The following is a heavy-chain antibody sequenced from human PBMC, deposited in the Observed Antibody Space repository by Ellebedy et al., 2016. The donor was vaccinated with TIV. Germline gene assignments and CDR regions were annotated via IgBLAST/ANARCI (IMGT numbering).Heavy chain of an antibody. D-gene: IGHD3-22*01. CDR3: TTTMYYYDSGGYPTGDVLDI. Sequence: PGGSLRLSCAASGFTFSNDCMNWVRQAPGKALDGVVLIISNGDGETTEYAAPVKGRFTISRDDSKNTLYLQRNSLKTEDTAVYYCTTTMYYYDSGGYPTGDVLDIWGQGTIVTVSS. CDR2: IISNGDGETT. V-gene: IGHV3-15*07. J-gene: IGHJ3*02. CDR1: GFTFSNDC.